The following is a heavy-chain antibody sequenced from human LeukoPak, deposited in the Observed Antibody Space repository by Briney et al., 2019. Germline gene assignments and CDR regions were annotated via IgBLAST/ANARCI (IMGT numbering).Heavy chain of an antibody. V-gene: IGHV3-53*05. CDR3: ARVSRGPREQLGGPFGS. J-gene: IGHJ4*02. D-gene: IGHD6-6*01. CDR2: IYSGGST. Sequence: PGGSLRLSCAASGFTVSSNYMSWVRQAPGKGLEWVSVIYSGGSTYYADSVKGRFTISRDNAKNSLYLQMNSLSAEDTAVYYCARVSRGPREQLGGPFGSWGQGTLVTVSS. CDR1: GFTVSSNY.